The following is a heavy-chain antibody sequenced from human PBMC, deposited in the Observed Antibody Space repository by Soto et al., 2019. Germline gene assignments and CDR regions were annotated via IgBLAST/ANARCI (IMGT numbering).Heavy chain of an antibody. J-gene: IGHJ4*02. CDR2: IYWDGNE. D-gene: IGHD6-19*01. CDR3: AHGSGWLFDY. V-gene: IGHV2-5*02. Sequence: QITLKESGPTLVKPTQTLTLTCTFTGFSLSSSHVAVGWIRQPPGKAPECLAFIYWDGNEHYSPSLRSRLTLTKDTSKNQLFLTMADMDPEDTATYFCAHGSGWLFDYWGQGTRGTVSS. CDR1: GFSLSSSHVA.